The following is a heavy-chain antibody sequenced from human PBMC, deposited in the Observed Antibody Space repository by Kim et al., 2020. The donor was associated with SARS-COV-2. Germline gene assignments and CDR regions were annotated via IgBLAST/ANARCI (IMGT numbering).Heavy chain of an antibody. Sequence: ASVKVSCKASGYTFNTYGISWGRQAPGQGLEWIGWISGNSGNTHYAQKFQGRVRMTTDTSTSTAYLELRSLRSDDTAVYYCARDYDCRGKTCDDVFDIWGQGTKVTVSS. V-gene: IGHV1-18*01. CDR1: GYTFNTYG. CDR3: ARDYDCRGKTCDDVFDI. J-gene: IGHJ3*02. D-gene: IGHD3-22*01. CDR2: ISGNSGNT.